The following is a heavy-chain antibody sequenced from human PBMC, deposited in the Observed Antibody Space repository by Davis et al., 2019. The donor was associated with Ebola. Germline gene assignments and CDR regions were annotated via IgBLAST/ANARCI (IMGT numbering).Heavy chain of an antibody. CDR3: ARAPTYYYGSGTYYTGRFYYYYVMDV. CDR1: GGSFSDYF. J-gene: IGHJ6*02. CDR2: INHTGST. V-gene: IGHV4-34*01. Sequence: MPSETLSLTCAVYGGSFSDYFWSWIRQPPGKGLEWIGEINHTGSTNYNPSLKSRVTISVDTSKNQFSLKLSSVTAADTAVYYCARAPTYYYGSGTYYTGRFYYYYVMDVWGQGTTVTVFS. D-gene: IGHD3-10*01.